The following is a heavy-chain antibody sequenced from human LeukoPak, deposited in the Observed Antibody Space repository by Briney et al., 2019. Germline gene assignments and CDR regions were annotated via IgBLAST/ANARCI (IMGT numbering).Heavy chain of an antibody. J-gene: IGHJ4*02. CDR2: TYYRSKWYN. CDR1: GDSVSSNSAA. V-gene: IGHV6-1*01. Sequence: SQTLTLTCAISGDSVSSNSAAWNWIRQSPSRGLEWLGRTYYRSKWYNDYAVSVKSRITINPDTSKNQFSLQLNSVTPEDTALYYSARASSTSWTEYFDYWGQGTLVTVSS. D-gene: IGHD2-2*01. CDR3: ARASSTSWTEYFDY.